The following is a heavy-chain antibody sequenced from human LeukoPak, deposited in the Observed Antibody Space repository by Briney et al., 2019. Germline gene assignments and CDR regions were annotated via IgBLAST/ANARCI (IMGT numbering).Heavy chain of an antibody. CDR3: AKQRLYWYSDL. Sequence: GGSLRLSCAPSVDTSSGFGMGSVRQAPGEGLEWVSSISNSGGSTYYADSVKGRFTISRDNPKNTLYLQMNSLRAEDTAVYYSAKQRLYWYSDLWGRGTLVTVAS. J-gene: IGHJ2*01. CDR2: ISNSGGST. D-gene: IGHD2-21*02. CDR1: VDTSSGFG. V-gene: IGHV3-23*01.